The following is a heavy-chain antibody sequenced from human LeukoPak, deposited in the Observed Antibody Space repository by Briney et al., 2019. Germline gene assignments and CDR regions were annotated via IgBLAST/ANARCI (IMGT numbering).Heavy chain of an antibody. Sequence: PGGSLRLSCAASGFIFSTYWMHWVRQAPGKGLVWVSRINSDGSSTNYADSVKGRFIISRDNAKNTLYLQMNSLRADDTAVYCCARARLMNWFDPWGLGTLVIVSS. CDR1: GFIFSTYW. CDR2: INSDGSST. CDR3: ARARLMNWFDP. J-gene: IGHJ5*02. V-gene: IGHV3-74*01. D-gene: IGHD2-8*01.